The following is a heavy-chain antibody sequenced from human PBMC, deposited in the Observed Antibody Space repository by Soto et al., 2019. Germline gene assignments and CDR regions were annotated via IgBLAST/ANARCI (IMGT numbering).Heavy chain of an antibody. V-gene: IGHV3-11*01. J-gene: IGHJ5*02. D-gene: IGHD1-7*01. CDR2: ISSSGSTI. Sequence: GGSLRLSCAASGFTFSDYYMSWIRQAPGKGLEWVSYISSSGSTIYYADSVKGRFTISRDNAKNSLYLQMNSLRAEDTAVYYCARDPSTYLELRSPRGPPDWFDPWGQGTLVTVSS. CDR3: ARDPSTYLELRSPRGPPDWFDP. CDR1: GFTFSDYY.